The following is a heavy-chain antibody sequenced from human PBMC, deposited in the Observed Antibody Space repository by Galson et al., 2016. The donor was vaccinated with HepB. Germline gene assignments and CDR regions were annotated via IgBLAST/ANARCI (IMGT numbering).Heavy chain of an antibody. CDR2: IYPGDSDT. V-gene: IGHV5-51*01. CDR1: GYSFTSYW. D-gene: IGHD6-13*01. CDR3: ARHQAAAAGTGGDY. J-gene: IGHJ4*02. Sequence: QSGAEVTKHGEFLQLSCTASGYSFTSYWIAWVRQMPGKGLEWMGIIYPGDSDTRYSPSFQGQVTISADKSFSTAYLQWNSLKASDTAMYYCARHQAAAAGTGGDYWGQGTLVTVSS.